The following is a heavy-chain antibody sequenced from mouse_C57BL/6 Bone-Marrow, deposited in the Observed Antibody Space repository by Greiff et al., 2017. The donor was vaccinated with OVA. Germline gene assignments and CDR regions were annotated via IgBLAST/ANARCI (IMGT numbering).Heavy chain of an antibody. CDR3: ARRRDYYGSSYGNWYFDV. J-gene: IGHJ1*03. Sequence: EVQLQQSGPELVKPGASVKIPCKASGYTFTDYNMDWVKQSHGKSLEWIGDINPNNGGTIYNQKFKGKATLTVDKSSSTAYMELRSLTSEDTAVDYCARRRDYYGSSYGNWYFDVWGTGTTVTVSS. V-gene: IGHV1-18*01. D-gene: IGHD1-1*01. CDR2: INPNNGGT. CDR1: GYTFTDYN.